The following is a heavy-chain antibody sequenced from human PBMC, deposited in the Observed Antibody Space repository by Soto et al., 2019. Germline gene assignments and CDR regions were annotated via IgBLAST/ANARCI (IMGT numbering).Heavy chain of an antibody. D-gene: IGHD3-3*01. Sequence: SETRSLTCTVSGDCISSSSYYWGWIRQPPGKGLEWIGSIYYSGSTYYNTSLKSRVTISVDTSKNQFSLKLSSVTAADTAVYYCARQPLTIRDYYYGMDVWGQGTTVTVSS. CDR3: ARQPLTIRDYYYGMDV. J-gene: IGHJ6*02. CDR2: IYYSGST. CDR1: GDCISSSSYY. V-gene: IGHV4-39*01.